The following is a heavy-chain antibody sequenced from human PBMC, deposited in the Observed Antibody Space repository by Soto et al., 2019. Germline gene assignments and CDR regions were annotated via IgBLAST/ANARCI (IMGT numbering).Heavy chain of an antibody. CDR3: AREAGSYNWFDP. J-gene: IGHJ5*02. CDR2: IKEDGGEK. D-gene: IGHD3-10*01. V-gene: IGHV3-7*03. Sequence: GGSLRLSCVASGFTFSSSWMSWVRQDPGKGLEWVANIKEDGGEKHYADSVKGRFTISRDNSKNSLYLQMNSLRAEDTAVYYCAREAGSYNWFDPWGQGTLVTVSS. CDR1: GFTFSSSW.